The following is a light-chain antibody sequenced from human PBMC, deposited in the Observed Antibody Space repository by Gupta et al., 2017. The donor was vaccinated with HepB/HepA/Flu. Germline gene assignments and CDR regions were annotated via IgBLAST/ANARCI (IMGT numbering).Light chain of an antibody. V-gene: IGLV1-51*02. Sequence: QSVLTLPLSVSAAPGQKVTISCSGSSSNIGNNYVSWSQQLPGTAPKLLIYENNKRPSGMPDRFSGSKSGTSATLSITGLQTGDEADYYCGTWDSSLSAGVFGGGTKLTVL. CDR3: GTWDSSLSAGV. J-gene: IGLJ2*01. CDR1: SSNIGNNY. CDR2: ENN.